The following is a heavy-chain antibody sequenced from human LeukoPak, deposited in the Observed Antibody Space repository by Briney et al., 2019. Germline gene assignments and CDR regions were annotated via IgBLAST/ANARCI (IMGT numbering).Heavy chain of an antibody. J-gene: IGHJ5*02. Sequence: SVKVSCKASGGTFSSYAISWVRQAPGQGLEWMGGIIPIFGTANYAQKFQGRVTITADESTSTAYMELSSLRSEDTAVYYCARVATTITSWFDPWGQGTLVTVSA. CDR3: ARVATTITSWFDP. D-gene: IGHD5-24*01. CDR1: GGTFSSYA. V-gene: IGHV1-69*13. CDR2: IIPIFGTA.